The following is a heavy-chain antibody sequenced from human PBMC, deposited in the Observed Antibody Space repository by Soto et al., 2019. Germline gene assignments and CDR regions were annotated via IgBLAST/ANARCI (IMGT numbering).Heavy chain of an antibody. Sequence: GESLKISCNGSGYSFTSYWIGWVRQMPGKGLEWMGIIYPGDSDTRYSPSFQGQVTISADKSISTAYLQWSSLKASDTAMYYCARQNGITIFGVVYDDMDVWGQGTTVTVSS. D-gene: IGHD3-3*01. V-gene: IGHV5-51*01. CDR1: GYSFTSYW. CDR2: IYPGDSDT. CDR3: ARQNGITIFGVVYDDMDV. J-gene: IGHJ6*02.